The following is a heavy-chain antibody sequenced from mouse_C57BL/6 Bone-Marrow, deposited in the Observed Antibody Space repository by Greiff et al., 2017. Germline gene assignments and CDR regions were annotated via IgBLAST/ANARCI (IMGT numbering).Heavy chain of an antibody. D-gene: IGHD1-1*01. J-gene: IGHJ2*01. CDR3: ARSDYYGSGYY. CDR1: GYTFTSYW. Sequence: QVQLQQPGAELVRPGSSVSLSCKASGYTFTSYWMDWVKQRPGQGLEWLGNIYPSDSETHYNQKFKDKATLTVDKSYSTAYMQRSSLAYEDSAVYYRARSDYYGSGYYWGQGTTLTVSS. CDR2: IYPSDSET. V-gene: IGHV1-61*01.